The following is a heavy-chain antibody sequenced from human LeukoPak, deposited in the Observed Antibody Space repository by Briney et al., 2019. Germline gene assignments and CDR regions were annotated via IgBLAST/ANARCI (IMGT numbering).Heavy chain of an antibody. J-gene: IGHJ4*02. CDR3: ARLPGENYFDY. Sequence: ASVTVSFTASGYTFTSYGISWVRQAPGPGLEWMGWISAYNGNTNYAQKLQGRVTMTTDKSTSTAYMELGSLRSDDTAVYYCARLPGENYFDYWGQGTLVTVSS. D-gene: IGHD3-10*01. CDR1: GYTFTSYG. CDR2: ISAYNGNT. V-gene: IGHV1-18*01.